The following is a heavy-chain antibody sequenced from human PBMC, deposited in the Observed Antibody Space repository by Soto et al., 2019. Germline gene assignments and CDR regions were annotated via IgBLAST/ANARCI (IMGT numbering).Heavy chain of an antibody. V-gene: IGHV3-23*01. J-gene: IGHJ4*02. CDR1: GFTFSSYA. CDR3: ARRGSGSYYDY. D-gene: IGHD1-26*01. CDR2: ISGSSDST. Sequence: EVQLLESGGGLVQPGGSLRFSCAASGFTFSSYAMNWVRQAPGKGLEWVSVISGSSDSTYYADSVKGRFTISRDNSKNTLYLQMNSLRAEDTVIYYCARRGSGSYYDYWGQGTLVTVSS.